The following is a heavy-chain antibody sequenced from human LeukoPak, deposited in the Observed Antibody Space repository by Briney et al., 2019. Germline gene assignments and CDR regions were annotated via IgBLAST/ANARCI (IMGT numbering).Heavy chain of an antibody. CDR3: ARTVRYYDSSGYQQTHDY. D-gene: IGHD3-22*01. J-gene: IGHJ4*02. CDR1: GYTFTSYD. Sequence: ASVKVSCKASGYTFTSYDINWVRQATGQGLEWMGWMNPNSGNTGYAQKFQGRVTMTRNTSISTAYMELSGLRSEDTAVYYCARTVRYYDSSGYQQTHDYWGQGTLVTVSS. V-gene: IGHV1-8*01. CDR2: MNPNSGNT.